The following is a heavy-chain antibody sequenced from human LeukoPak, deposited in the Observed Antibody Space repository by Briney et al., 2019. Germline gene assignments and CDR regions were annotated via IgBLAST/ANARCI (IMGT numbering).Heavy chain of an antibody. CDR3: ASLAGYTTSWYPNYFDY. Sequence: GESLKISCKGSGYSFTSYWIGWVRQMPGKGLEGRGIIYPGDSDIRYRASCQGHGTFSADKAISTAYLQWNSLKASDTAMYYCASLAGYTTSWYPNYFDYWGQGTLVTVSS. D-gene: IGHD6-13*01. CDR1: GYSFTSYW. V-gene: IGHV5-51*01. J-gene: IGHJ4*02. CDR2: IYPGDSDI.